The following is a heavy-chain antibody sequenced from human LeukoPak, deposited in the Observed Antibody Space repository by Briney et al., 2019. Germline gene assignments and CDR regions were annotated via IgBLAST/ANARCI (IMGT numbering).Heavy chain of an antibody. CDR1: GYTFTSCD. V-gene: IGHV1-8*01. Sequence: GASVKVYCKASGYTFTSCDINWVRPATGQGLEWMGWMNPNSGDIGYAQKFQGRVTMNRNTSLITSYMQLSSLRSEDTAVYYCARGREGSFFDPWGQGTLVTVSS. CDR2: MNPNSGDI. CDR3: ARGREGSFFDP. J-gene: IGHJ5*02. D-gene: IGHD2-15*01.